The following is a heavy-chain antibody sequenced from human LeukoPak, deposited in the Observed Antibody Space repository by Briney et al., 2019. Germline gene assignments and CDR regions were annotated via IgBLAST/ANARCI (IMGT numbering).Heavy chain of an antibody. V-gene: IGHV3-13*01. CDR2: IGTAGDT. D-gene: IGHD1-14*01. CDR1: GFTFSSYD. CDR3: ARLTGNHFDY. J-gene: IGHJ4*02. Sequence: GGSLRLSCAASGFTFSSYDMHWVRHATGKGLEWVSAIGTAGDTYYPGSGKGRFTISRENAKNSLYLQMNSLRAGDTAVYYCARLTGNHFDYWGLGTLVTVPS.